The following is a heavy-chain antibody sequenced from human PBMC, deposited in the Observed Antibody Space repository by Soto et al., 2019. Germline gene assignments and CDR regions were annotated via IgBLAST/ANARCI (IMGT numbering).Heavy chain of an antibody. V-gene: IGHV4-39*01. CDR1: GGSISSYY. D-gene: IGHD4-17*01. J-gene: IGHJ4*02. CDR3: ARHQGSTVTLDY. Sequence: SETLSLTCTVSGGSISSYYWSWIRQPPGKGLEWIGSIYYSGSTYYNPSLKSRVTISVDTSKNQFSLKLSSVTAADTAVYYCARHQGSTVTLDYWGQGTLVTVSS. CDR2: IYYSGST.